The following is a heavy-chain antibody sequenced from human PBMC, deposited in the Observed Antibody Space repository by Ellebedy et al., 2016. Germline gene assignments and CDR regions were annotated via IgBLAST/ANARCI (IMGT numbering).Heavy chain of an antibody. D-gene: IGHD2-15*01. V-gene: IGHV3-49*03. J-gene: IGHJ4*02. Sequence: GESLKISCTGSGFTFGDYAMSWFRQAPGKGLEWVGLIRSKAYGGTTEYAASVQGRFTISRDDSKSIAYLQMNSLKTEDTAVYYCSRVRRGYCSSGACYSFDYWGQGTLVTVSS. CDR2: IRSKAYGGTT. CDR1: GFTFGDYA. CDR3: SRVRRGYCSSGACYSFDY.